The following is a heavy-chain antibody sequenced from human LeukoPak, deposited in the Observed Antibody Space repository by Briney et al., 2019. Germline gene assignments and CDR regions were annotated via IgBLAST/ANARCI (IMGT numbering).Heavy chain of an antibody. V-gene: IGHV4-34*01. CDR3: ARHLGGSRAFSSYYYYYYMDV. J-gene: IGHJ6*03. Sequence: SETLSLTCAVYGGSFSGYYWSWIRQPPGKGLEWIGEINHSGSTNYNPSLKSRVTISVDTSKNQFSLKLSSVTAADTAVYYCARHLGGSRAFSSYYYYYYMDVWGKGTAVTISS. CDR1: GGSFSGYY. D-gene: IGHD3-16*01. CDR2: INHSGST.